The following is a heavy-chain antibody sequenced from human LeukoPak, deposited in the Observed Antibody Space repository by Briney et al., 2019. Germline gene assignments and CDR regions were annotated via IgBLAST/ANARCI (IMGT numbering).Heavy chain of an antibody. D-gene: IGHD3-22*01. CDR1: GFSFRNSY. Sequence: PGGSLRLSCAATGFSFRNSYMAWVRQAPRRGLEWMATIKQDGSEQYYADSVKGRFTISRDNSKNTLYLQMNSLRAEDTAVYYCARAYYAGSGYYFSGSADYWGQGTLVTVSS. J-gene: IGHJ4*02. V-gene: IGHV3-7*01. CDR2: IKQDGSEQ. CDR3: ARAYYAGSGYYFSGSADY.